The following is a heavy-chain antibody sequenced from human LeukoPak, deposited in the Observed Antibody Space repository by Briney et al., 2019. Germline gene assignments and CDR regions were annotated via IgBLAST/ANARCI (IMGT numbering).Heavy chain of an antibody. J-gene: IGHJ4*02. D-gene: IGHD1-26*01. CDR1: GFTFSDYY. CDR3: ARGRGELTFVY. Sequence: PGGSLRLSCAASGFTFSDYYMSWVRQAPGKGLEWVSVIYSGGSTYYADSVKGRFTISRDNSKNTLYLQMNSLRAEDTAVYYCARGRGELTFVYWGQGTLVTVSS. CDR2: IYSGGST. V-gene: IGHV3-66*01.